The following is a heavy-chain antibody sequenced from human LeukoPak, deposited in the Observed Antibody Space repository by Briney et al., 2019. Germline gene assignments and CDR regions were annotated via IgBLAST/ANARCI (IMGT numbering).Heavy chain of an antibody. J-gene: IGHJ3*02. Sequence: GGSLRLSCAASGFSFSRYWMHWVRHAPGKGLVWVSRINSDGSSTTYADSVKGRFTISRDNAKNTLYLQMNSLRAEDMALYYCAKDMGYSSSSRAFDIWGQGTMVTVSS. D-gene: IGHD6-6*01. V-gene: IGHV3-74*01. CDR3: AKDMGYSSSSRAFDI. CDR2: INSDGSST. CDR1: GFSFSRYW.